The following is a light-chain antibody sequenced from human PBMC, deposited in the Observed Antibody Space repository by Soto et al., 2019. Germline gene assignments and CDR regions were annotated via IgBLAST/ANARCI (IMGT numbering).Light chain of an antibody. CDR1: QGISSS. Sequence: DIQMTQSPSSLSASVGDRVTITCRASQGISSSLAWYQQKPGKVPQLLIYAASILLSGDPSRFSGSGSGTEFTLTISSLQPEDVGTYYCQHYNGAPFSFGPGTKVDI. CDR2: AAS. CDR3: QHYNGAPFS. J-gene: IGKJ3*01. V-gene: IGKV1-27*01.